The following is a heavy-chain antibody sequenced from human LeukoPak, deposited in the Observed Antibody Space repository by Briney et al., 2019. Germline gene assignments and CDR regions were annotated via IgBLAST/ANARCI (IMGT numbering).Heavy chain of an antibody. CDR1: GGSISSYY. J-gene: IGHJ5*02. CDR2: IYYSGST. V-gene: IGHV4-59*01. D-gene: IGHD6-19*01. CDR3: XXEASSSGFFPFDP. Sequence: SETLSLTCTVSGGSISSYYWSWIRQPPGKGLEWIGYIYYSGSTNYNPSLKSRVTISVDTSKNQFSLKLSSVTAADTAVYYCXXEASSSGFFPFDPWGQGTLVTVSS.